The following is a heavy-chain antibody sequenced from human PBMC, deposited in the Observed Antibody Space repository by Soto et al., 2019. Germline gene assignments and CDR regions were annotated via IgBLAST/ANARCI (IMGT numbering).Heavy chain of an antibody. Sequence: QVQLQESGPGLVKPSQTLSLTCTVSGGSISSGGYYWNWIRQHPGKGLEWIGYIYHSGSTYYNPSLKSRVTISVDTSKNQFSLKLSSVTAADTAVYYCARGGYCSGGSCYPGEFQYWGQGTLVTVSS. CDR2: IYHSGST. V-gene: IGHV4-31*03. CDR3: ARGGYCSGGSCYPGEFQY. D-gene: IGHD2-15*01. J-gene: IGHJ1*01. CDR1: GGSISSGGYY.